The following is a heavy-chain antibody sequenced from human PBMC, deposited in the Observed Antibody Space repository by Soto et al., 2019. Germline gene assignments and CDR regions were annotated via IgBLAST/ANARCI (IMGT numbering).Heavy chain of an antibody. V-gene: IGHV3-23*01. CDR3: AKENYSLLRGNWLDP. J-gene: IGHJ5*02. CDR1: GFTFSSYA. Sequence: HPGGSLRLSCAASGFTFSSYAMSWVRQAPGKGLEWVSAISGSGGSTYYADSVKGRFTISRDNSRNTLYLQMNSLRAEDTAVYYCAKENYSLLRGNWLDPWGQGTLVTVSS. D-gene: IGHD3-10*01. CDR2: ISGSGGST.